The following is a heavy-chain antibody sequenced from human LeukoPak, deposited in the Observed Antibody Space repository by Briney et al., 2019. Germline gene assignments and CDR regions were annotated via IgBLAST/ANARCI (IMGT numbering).Heavy chain of an antibody. D-gene: IGHD3-9*01. CDR1: GFTFSSYA. CDR2: ISYDGSNK. J-gene: IGHJ6*02. V-gene: IGHV3-30-3*01. CDR3: ARADYDILTGAYYYGMDV. Sequence: PGGSLRLSCAASGFTFSSYAMHWVRQAPGKGLEWVAVISYDGSNKYYADSVKGRFTISRDNSKNTLYLQMNSLRAEDTAVYYCARADYDILTGAYYYGMDVWGQGTTVTVSS.